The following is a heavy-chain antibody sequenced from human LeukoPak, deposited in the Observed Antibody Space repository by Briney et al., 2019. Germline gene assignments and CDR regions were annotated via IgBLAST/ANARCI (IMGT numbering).Heavy chain of an antibody. V-gene: IGHV3-15*01. J-gene: IGHJ4*02. CDR3: ATERRAGFDY. CDR2: IRSKTDGGTT. D-gene: IGHD3-10*01. Sequence: PGGSLRLSCAASGFTVSSNYMTWVRQAPGKGLEWVARIRSKTDGGTTSYAAPVKGRFTISRDDSKNTLYLQMNSLKTEDTAVYYCATERRAGFDYWGQGTLVTVSS. CDR1: GFTVSSNY.